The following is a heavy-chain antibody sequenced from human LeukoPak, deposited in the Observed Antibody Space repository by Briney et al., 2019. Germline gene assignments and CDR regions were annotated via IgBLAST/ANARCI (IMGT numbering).Heavy chain of an antibody. J-gene: IGHJ4*02. CDR1: GGSISSYY. V-gene: IGHV4-59*12. D-gene: IGHD6-19*01. CDR2: IYYSGSA. Sequence: SETLSLTCTVSGGSISSYYWSWIRQPPGKGLEWIGYIYYSGSANYNPSLKSRVTISVDTSKNQFSLKLSSVTAADTAVYYCARGPPWYSSGWYYFDYWGQGTLVTVSS. CDR3: ARGPPWYSSGWYYFDY.